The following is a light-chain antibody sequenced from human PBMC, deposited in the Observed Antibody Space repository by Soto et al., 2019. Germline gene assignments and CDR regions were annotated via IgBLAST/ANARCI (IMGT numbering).Light chain of an antibody. CDR1: QSISTY. V-gene: IGKV1-33*01. Sequence: DIQMTQSPSSLSASVGDRVTIPCLAGQSISTYLNWYHKKPGTAPRLLIYSASSVKTGVPPRFIGSRSGTDCTFTISSLQPEDITTYYCQQYDNLPLTFGGGTKVDIK. J-gene: IGKJ4*01. CDR3: QQYDNLPLT. CDR2: SAS.